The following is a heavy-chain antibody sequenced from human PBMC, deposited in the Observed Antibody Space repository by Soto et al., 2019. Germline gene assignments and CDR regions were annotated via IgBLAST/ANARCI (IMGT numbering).Heavy chain of an antibody. Sequence: GWSXRLSGSSSVFTFSSYAINLFRHAPGKGLEWVSGVSGRGADKFYADSVKGRFTISRDNSINLLFLQMNDLRAEDTAVYFCAVNRTYDTFAYKSDGFNFWGQGTMV. D-gene: IGHD3-16*01. CDR2: VSGRGADK. CDR3: AVNRTYDTFAYKSDGFNF. J-gene: IGHJ3*01. V-gene: IGHV3-23*01. CDR1: VFTFSSYA.